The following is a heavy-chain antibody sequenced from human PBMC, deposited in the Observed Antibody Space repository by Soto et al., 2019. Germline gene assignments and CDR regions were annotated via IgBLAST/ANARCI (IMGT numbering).Heavy chain of an antibody. V-gene: IGHV3-74*03. J-gene: IGHJ5*01. D-gene: IGHD2-15*01. CDR2: ISNAGSDI. CDR1: GATFANYW. Sequence: EVHVVESGGGLVQPGGSLRLSCEASGATFANYWMHWVRQVPGKGLVWVSRISNAGSDITYADSVKGRFTAARDNTKNMVLLQMNNLTVEDTAVYYYTRYTPHNCFDSWGQGTLVTVSS. CDR3: TRYTPHNCFDS.